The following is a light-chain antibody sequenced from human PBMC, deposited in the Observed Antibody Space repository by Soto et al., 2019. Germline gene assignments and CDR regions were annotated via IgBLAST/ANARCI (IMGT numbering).Light chain of an antibody. V-gene: IGKV3-20*01. CDR3: QEYGSSPRT. J-gene: IGKJ1*01. Sequence: EIVLTQSPGTLSLSPGERATLSCRASQSVSSSYLAWYQKKPGQAPRLLISGASSRATGIPDRFSGSGSGTDFTLTISRLEPEDFAVYYCQEYGSSPRTFGQGTKVEIK. CDR1: QSVSSSY. CDR2: GAS.